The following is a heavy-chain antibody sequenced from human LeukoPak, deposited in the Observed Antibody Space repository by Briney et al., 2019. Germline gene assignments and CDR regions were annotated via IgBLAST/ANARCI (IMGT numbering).Heavy chain of an antibody. D-gene: IGHD6-6*01. CDR2: INSDGRTR. Sequence: TGGSLRLSCAASEFTFSKYWMNWVRQAPGKGLEWVSQINSDGRTRKYADSVKGRFTISRDNAKNTLYLQMNSLTAEDTAVYYCTRLSPTSSLIYYIDYWGQGTLVTVSS. J-gene: IGHJ4*02. CDR3: TRLSPTSSLIYYIDY. V-gene: IGHV3-74*03. CDR1: EFTFSKYW.